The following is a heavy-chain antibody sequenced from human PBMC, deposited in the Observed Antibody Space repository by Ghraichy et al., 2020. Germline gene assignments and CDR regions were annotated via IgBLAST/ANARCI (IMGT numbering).Heavy chain of an antibody. Sequence: SQTLSLTCAVYGGSFSGYYWSWIRQPPGKGLEWIGEINHSGSTNYNPSLKSRVTISVDTSKNQFSLKLSSVTAADTAVYYCARGRSQLGLSGRYFDYWGQGTLVTVSS. D-gene: IGHD1-7*01. CDR1: GGSFSGYY. J-gene: IGHJ4*02. CDR2: INHSGST. V-gene: IGHV4-34*01. CDR3: ARGRSQLGLSGRYFDY.